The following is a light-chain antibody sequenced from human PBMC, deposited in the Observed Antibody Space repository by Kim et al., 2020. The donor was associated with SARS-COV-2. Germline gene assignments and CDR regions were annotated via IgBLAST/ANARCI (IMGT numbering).Light chain of an antibody. CDR1: QAISYA. CDR2: AAS. J-gene: IGKJ2*01. Sequence: SASVGERVSTTYRTSQAISYALAWYQQKPGTAPKVLVYAASKLQTGVPSRFSGSGSGTDYTLSISSLQPEDFATYYCQQYYNAPYSFGQGTKLEI. CDR3: QQYYNAPYS. V-gene: IGKV1-NL1*01.